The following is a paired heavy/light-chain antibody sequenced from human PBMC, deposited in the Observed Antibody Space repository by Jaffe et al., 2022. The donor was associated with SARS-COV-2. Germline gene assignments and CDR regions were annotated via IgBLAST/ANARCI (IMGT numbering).Heavy chain of an antibody. CDR1: GFIFSSHS. D-gene: IGHD6-19*01. CDR3: ARDRRDISGWPIFDY. J-gene: IGHJ4*02. Sequence: EVQLVESGGGLVQPGGSLRLSCEASGFIFSSHSMSWVRQAPGKGLEWVAHIWIRDGSESGIYYGDSVKGRFTISRDIAKNSLYLQMNSLRDDDTAIYYCARDRRDISGWPIFDYWGQGTLVTVSS. V-gene: IGHV3-48*02. CDR2: IWIRDGSESGI.
Light chain of an antibody. V-gene: IGKV4-1*01. Sequence: DIVMTQSPDSLAVSLGERATISCKSSQSILHSSNNKNYLAWYQQKPGQPPKLVIYWASTRESGVPDRFSGGGSGTDFTLTITSLQAEDVAVYYCQQYYGAPYTFGQGTKLEI. CDR1: QSILHSSNNKNY. J-gene: IGKJ2*01. CDR2: WAS. CDR3: QQYYGAPYT.